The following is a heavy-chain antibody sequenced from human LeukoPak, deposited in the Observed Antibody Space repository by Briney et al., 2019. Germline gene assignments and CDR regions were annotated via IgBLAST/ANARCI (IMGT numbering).Heavy chain of an antibody. D-gene: IGHD4-17*01. CDR1: GFTFSSNG. V-gene: IGHV3-33*01. CDR2: IWYDGSNK. CDR3: VRDYGDYFDY. J-gene: IGHJ4*02. Sequence: GGSLRLSCAPSGFTFSSNGIHWVRQAPGKGLEWVAVIWYDGSNKYYADSVKGRFTISRDNSKNTLYLQMDSVRAEDTALYYCVRDYGDYFDYWGQGTLVTVSS.